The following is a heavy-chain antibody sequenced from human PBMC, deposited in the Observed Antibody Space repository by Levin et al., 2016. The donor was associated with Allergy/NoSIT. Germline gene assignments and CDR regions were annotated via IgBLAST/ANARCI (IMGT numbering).Heavy chain of an antibody. CDR3: TCGYPYYYYYGMDV. V-gene: IGHV3-15*01. CDR2: IKSKTDGGTT. Sequence: WIRQPPGKGLEWVGRIKSKTDGGTTDYAAPVKGRFTISRDDSKNTLYLQMNSLKTEDTAVYYCTCGYPYYYYYGMDVWGQGTTVTVSS. J-gene: IGHJ6*02. D-gene: IGHD6-25*01.